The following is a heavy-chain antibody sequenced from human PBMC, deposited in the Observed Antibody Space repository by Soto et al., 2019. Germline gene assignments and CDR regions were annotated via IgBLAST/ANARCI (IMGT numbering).Heavy chain of an antibody. CDR2: ISGSARAT. CDR3: ARDLAGSTAHAFDI. CDR1: GFTFTPYA. D-gene: IGHD3-10*01. V-gene: IGHV3-23*01. J-gene: IGHJ3*02. Sequence: GGSLRLSYAASGFTFTPYAMGWVRQAPGKGLEWVSSISGSARATFYADSVKGRFAVSRDNSNNTLYLQMNSLRAEDTAVYYCARDLAGSTAHAFDIWGQGTMVTVSS.